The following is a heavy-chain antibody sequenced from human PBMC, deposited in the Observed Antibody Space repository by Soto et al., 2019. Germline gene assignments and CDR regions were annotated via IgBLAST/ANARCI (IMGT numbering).Heavy chain of an antibody. CDR2: TYYRSKWYN. J-gene: IGHJ5*02. CDR1: GDSVSSNSAA. CDR3: ARDYYYDSSGRNWFDP. D-gene: IGHD3-22*01. Sequence: PSQTLSLTCAISGDSVSSNSAAWNWIRQSPSRVLEWLGRTYYRSKWYNDYAVSVKSRITINPDTSKNQFSLQLNSVTPEDTAVYYCARDYYYDSSGRNWFDPWGQGTLVTVSS. V-gene: IGHV6-1*01.